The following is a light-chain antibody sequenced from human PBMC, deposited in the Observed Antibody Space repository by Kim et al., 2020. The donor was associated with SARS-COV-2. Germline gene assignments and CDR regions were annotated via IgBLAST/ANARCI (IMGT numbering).Light chain of an antibody. CDR2: DAS. CDR1: QSVSNY. V-gene: IGKV3-11*01. CDR3: QQRSNWPT. Sequence: SLSPGERATFSCRANQSVSNYLAWYQQKPGQAPRLLIYDASNRATGIPARFSGSGSGTDFTLTISSLEPEDFAVYYCQQRSNWPTFGQGTKVDIK. J-gene: IGKJ1*01.